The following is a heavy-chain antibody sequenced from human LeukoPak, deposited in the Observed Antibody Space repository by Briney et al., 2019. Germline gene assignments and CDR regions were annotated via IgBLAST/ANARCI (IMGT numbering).Heavy chain of an antibody. V-gene: IGHV3-21*01. CDR2: INNSSSYI. CDR3: ARLRLSSGWYGGYYFDY. J-gene: IGHJ4*02. Sequence: PGGSLRLSCAASGYTFCSYSINGARQAPGRGLEWVLSINNSSSYIYYADSVKGRFTISRDNAKNSLYLKMNSLRAEDTAVYYCARLRLSSGWYGGYYFDYWGQGTLVTVSS. CDR1: GYTFCSYS. D-gene: IGHD6-19*01.